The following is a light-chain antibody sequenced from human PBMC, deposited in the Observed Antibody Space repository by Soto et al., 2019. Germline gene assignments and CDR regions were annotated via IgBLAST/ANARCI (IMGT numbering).Light chain of an antibody. V-gene: IGKV3-11*01. CDR1: QSVSSS. CDR3: QQRSNPCT. J-gene: IGKJ1*01. Sequence: EIVLTQSPATLSLSPGERATLSCRASQSVSSSLAWSQQKPGQAPMLLNYDASNRATGIPARFSGSGSGTYFPLCISGLEHEDFAVYYCQQRSNPCTFGKGTKVEIK. CDR2: DAS.